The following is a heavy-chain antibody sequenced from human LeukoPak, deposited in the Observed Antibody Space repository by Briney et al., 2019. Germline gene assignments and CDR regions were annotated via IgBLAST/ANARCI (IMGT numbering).Heavy chain of an antibody. V-gene: IGHV3-30*18. J-gene: IGHJ6*04. CDR1: GFTFSSYG. D-gene: IGHD4-17*01. Sequence: PGRSLRLSCAASGFTFSSYGMHWVRQAPGKGLEWVAVISYDGSNKYYADSVKGRFTISRDNSKNTLYLQMNSLRAEDTAVYYCAKDGESTGAADVWGKGITVTVSS. CDR3: AKDGESTGAADV. CDR2: ISYDGSNK.